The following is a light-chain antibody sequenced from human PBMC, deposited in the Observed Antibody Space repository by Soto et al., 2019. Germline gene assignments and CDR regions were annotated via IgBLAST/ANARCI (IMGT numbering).Light chain of an antibody. J-gene: IGKJ1*01. Sequence: ILMTQSPATLSVSPGERATLSCRASQSVSNNLAWYQQKPGQAPRLLIYDASTRATGIPARFSGSGSGTEFTITINGLKSEDFAVYYCQQYNNWPPWTFGHGNKVEI. CDR3: QQYNNWPPWT. CDR1: QSVSNN. V-gene: IGKV3-15*01. CDR2: DAS.